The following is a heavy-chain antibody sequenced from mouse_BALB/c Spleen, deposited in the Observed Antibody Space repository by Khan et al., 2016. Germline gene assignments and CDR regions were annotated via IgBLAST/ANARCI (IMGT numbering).Heavy chain of an antibody. Sequence: LVESGPELKKPGETVKISCKASGYTFTNYGMNWVKQAPGTGLKWMGWMNTYTGEPTYADDFKGRFAFSLKTSARTAYLQINNLKNEGAATYFCARDYEYDGDWYFDVWGAGTTVTVSS. CDR2: MNTYTGEP. CDR1: GYTFTNYG. D-gene: IGHD2-4*01. J-gene: IGHJ1*01. CDR3: ARDYEYDGDWYFDV. V-gene: IGHV9-3-1*01.